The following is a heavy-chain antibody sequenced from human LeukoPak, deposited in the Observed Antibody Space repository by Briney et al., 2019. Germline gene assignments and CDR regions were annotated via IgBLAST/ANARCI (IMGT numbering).Heavy chain of an antibody. D-gene: IGHD3-22*01. V-gene: IGHV4-34*01. Sequence: PSETLSLTCAVYGGSFSGYYWSWIRQPPGKRLEWTGEINHSGSTNYNPSLKSRVTISVDTSKNQFSLKLSSVTAADTAVYYCARGEAYYYDSSGSQWYFDYWGQGTLVTVSS. CDR1: GGSFSGYY. J-gene: IGHJ4*02. CDR3: ARGEAYYYDSSGSQWYFDY. CDR2: INHSGST.